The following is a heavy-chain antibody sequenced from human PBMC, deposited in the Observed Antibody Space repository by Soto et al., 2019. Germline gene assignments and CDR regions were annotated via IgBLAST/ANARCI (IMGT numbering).Heavy chain of an antibody. V-gene: IGHV3-23*01. CDR2: ISGSGGST. Sequence: EVQLLESGGGLVQPGGSLRPSCAASGFTFSNFSVTWVRQAPGKGLEWVSTISGSGGSTYYADSVKGRFTISRDNSKKTLYLPRNRLKAEETAVYYFAKAKGSSGYGVDYWGQGTMVNVSS. J-gene: IGHJ4*02. CDR3: AKAKGSSGYGVDY. CDR1: GFTFSNFS. D-gene: IGHD6-13*01.